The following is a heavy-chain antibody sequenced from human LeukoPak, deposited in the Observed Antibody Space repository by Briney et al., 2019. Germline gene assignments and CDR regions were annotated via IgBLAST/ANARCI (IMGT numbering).Heavy chain of an antibody. CDR2: ISYDGSNK. D-gene: IGHD4-23*01. CDR1: GFTFSSYA. CDR3: ARGGTHTVVALSPVPDY. J-gene: IGHJ4*02. V-gene: IGHV3-30*04. Sequence: QPGRSLRLSCAASGFTFSSYAMHWVRQAPGKGLEWVAVISYDGSNKYYADSVKGRFTISRDNSKNTLYLQMNSLRAEDTAVYYCARGGTHTVVALSPVPDYWGQGTLVTVSS.